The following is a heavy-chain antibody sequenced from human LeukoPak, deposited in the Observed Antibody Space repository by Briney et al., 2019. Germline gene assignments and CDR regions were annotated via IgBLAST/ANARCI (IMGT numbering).Heavy chain of an antibody. CDR3: ARDFAAARLASATY. Sequence: VGSLRLSCAASGFSFTTYNMNWVRQAPGKGLEWLSYISSNTSTRYYADSVKGRFTISRDNAKNSLYLQMNSLRAEDTAVYYCARDFAAARLASATYWGQGTLVTVSS. CDR2: ISSNTSTR. V-gene: IGHV3-48*01. D-gene: IGHD6-6*01. CDR1: GFSFTTYN. J-gene: IGHJ4*02.